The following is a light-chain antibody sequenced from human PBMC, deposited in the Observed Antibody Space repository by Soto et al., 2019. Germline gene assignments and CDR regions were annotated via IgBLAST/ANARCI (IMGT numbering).Light chain of an antibody. CDR2: SNN. CDR3: AAWDDSLSGQV. CDR1: SSNIGSNT. J-gene: IGLJ3*02. V-gene: IGLV1-44*01. Sequence: QSVLTQPPSASETPGQRVTISCSGSSSNIGSNTVNWYQQLPGTAPKLLIYSNNQRPSGVPDRFSGSKSGTSASLAISGLQSEDEADYYCAAWDDSLSGQVFGGGTKVTVL.